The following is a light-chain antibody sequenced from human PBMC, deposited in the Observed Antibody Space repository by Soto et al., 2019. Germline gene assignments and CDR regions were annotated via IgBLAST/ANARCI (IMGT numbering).Light chain of an antibody. Sequence: QSVLTQPPSVSAAPGQRVTISCSGSSSNIPNNYVSWYQQLQGTGPKLLIYDNDKQTSAIPDRFSGSKSGTAATLGVTGLQTGDEADYYCATLDSSRSAVVFGGGTKLTVL. CDR1: SSNIPNNY. V-gene: IGLV1-51*01. CDR2: DND. CDR3: ATLDSSRSAVV. J-gene: IGLJ2*01.